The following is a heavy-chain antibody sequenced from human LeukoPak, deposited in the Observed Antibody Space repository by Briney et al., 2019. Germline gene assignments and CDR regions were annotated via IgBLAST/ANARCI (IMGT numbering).Heavy chain of an antibody. CDR2: INWNGGST. J-gene: IGHJ4*02. V-gene: IGHV3-20*04. Sequence: GGSLRLSCAASGFTFADYGMSWVRQATRKGLDWVSGINWNGGSTGYADSVKGRFTISRDNAKNSLYLQMNSLRAEDTALYYCARDPHVEMATIGDYWGQGTLVTVSS. D-gene: IGHD5-24*01. CDR1: GFTFADYG. CDR3: ARDPHVEMATIGDY.